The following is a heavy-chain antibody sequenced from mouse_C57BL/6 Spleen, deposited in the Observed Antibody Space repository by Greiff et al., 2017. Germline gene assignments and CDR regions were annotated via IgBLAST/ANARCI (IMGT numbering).Heavy chain of an antibody. Sequence: QVQLQPPGAELVRPGSSVKLSCKASGYTFTSYWMHWVKQRPIQGLEWIGNIDPSDSETHYNQTFKAKATLTVDKSSSTAYMQLSSLTSDDSAVYYCARRNGSSSYYFDYWGQGTTLTVSS. J-gene: IGHJ2*01. CDR3: ARRNGSSSYYFDY. CDR2: IDPSDSET. CDR1: GYTFTSYW. V-gene: IGHV1-52*01. D-gene: IGHD1-1*01.